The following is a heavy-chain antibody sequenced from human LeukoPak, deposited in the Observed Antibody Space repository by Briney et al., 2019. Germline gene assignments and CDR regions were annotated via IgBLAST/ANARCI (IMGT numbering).Heavy chain of an antibody. V-gene: IGHV4-34*01. CDR3: ARVLGNYVLIFDY. J-gene: IGHJ4*02. CDR2: INHSGST. CDR1: GGSIRGYY. D-gene: IGHD1-7*01. Sequence: SETLSLTCTVSGGSIRGYYWSWIRQPPGKGLEWIGEINHSGSTNYNPSLKSRVTISVDTSKNQFSLKLSSVTAADTAVYYCARVLGNYVLIFDYWGQGTLLTVSS.